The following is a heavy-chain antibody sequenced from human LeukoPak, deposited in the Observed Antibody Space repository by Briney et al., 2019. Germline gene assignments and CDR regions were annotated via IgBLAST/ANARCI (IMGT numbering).Heavy chain of an antibody. CDR3: ARSGKRYCSGGSCYGWFDP. Sequence: PGGSLRLSCAASGFTFSSYWMSWVRQAPGKGLEWVANIKQDGSEKYYVDSVKGRFTISRDNAKNSLYLQMNSLRAKDTAVYYCARSGKRYCSGGSCYGWFDPWGQGTLVTVSS. D-gene: IGHD2-15*01. CDR1: GFTFSSYW. CDR2: IKQDGSEK. J-gene: IGHJ5*02. V-gene: IGHV3-7*01.